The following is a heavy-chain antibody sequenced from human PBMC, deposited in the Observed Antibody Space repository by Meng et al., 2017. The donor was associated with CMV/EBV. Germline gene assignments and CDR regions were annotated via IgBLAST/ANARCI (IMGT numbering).Heavy chain of an antibody. J-gene: IGHJ5*02. CDR2: IYYSGST. CDR1: GGSISSSSYY. CDR3: ARDGPVTMIVVGNWFDP. D-gene: IGHD3-22*01. V-gene: IGHV4-39*07. Sequence: GSLRLACTVAGGSISSSSYYRGWIRQPPGKGLEWIGSIYYSGSTYYNPSLKSRVTISVDTSKNQFSLKLSSVTAADTAVYYCARDGPVTMIVVGNWFDPWGQGTLVTVSS.